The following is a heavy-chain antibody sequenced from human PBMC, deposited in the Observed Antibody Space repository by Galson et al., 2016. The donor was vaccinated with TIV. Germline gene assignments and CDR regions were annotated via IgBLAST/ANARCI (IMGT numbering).Heavy chain of an antibody. CDR3: ATLSSGWPNYFDN. V-gene: IGHV5-51*01. CDR2: IYTGASDT. CDR1: GYRCSDYW. D-gene: IGHD6-19*01. J-gene: IGHJ4*02. Sequence: SGAAVKKPGESLKISCRGSGYRCSDYWIGWVRQTPEEGLEWMGVIYTGASDTKYSPSFQGQVTISADKSINTAYFQWNRLKASDTAIYFCATLSSGWPNYFDNWGQGTQVIVSS.